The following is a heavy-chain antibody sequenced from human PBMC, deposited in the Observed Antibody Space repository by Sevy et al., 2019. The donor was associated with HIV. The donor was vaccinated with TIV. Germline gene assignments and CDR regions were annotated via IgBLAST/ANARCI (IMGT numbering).Heavy chain of an antibody. CDR3: ARGIGSSGGL. CDR2: VNQDGSVK. V-gene: IGHV3-74*01. D-gene: IGHD6-6*01. Sequence: GGSPRLSCTCSGFPLSTYWMHWVRQIPGKGLDWVCHVNQDGSVKQYADSVRGRFTISRDNVKNTVFLYMNSLRTDDTALYYCARGIGSSGGLWGQGTLVTVSS. J-gene: IGHJ4*02. CDR1: GFPLSTYW.